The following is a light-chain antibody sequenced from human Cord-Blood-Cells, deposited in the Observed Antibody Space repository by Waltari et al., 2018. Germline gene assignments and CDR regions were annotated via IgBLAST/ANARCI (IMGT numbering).Light chain of an antibody. CDR3: QQYDNLPLT. Sequence: DIQMPQSPSSLSASVGDSVPITSQASQDISNYLNWYQQKPGKAPKLLIYDASNLETVVPSRFSGRESETDFTFTISSLEPEDIATYYCQQYDNLPLTLGGGTKVEIK. V-gene: IGKV1-33*01. CDR1: QDISNY. J-gene: IGKJ4*01. CDR2: DAS.